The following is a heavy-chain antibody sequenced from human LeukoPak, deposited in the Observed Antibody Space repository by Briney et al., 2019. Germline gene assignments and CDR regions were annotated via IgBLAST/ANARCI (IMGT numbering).Heavy chain of an antibody. Sequence: ASVKVSCKASGYTFTSQYIHWVRQPPGQGLEWMGIINPSGGSTSYAQKFQGRVTMTRDTSTSTVYMELTSLRAEDTAVYYCASTTVTTFDYWGQGTLVTVSS. V-gene: IGHV1-46*01. CDR1: GYTFTSQY. CDR2: INPSGGST. D-gene: IGHD4-17*01. CDR3: ASTTVTTFDY. J-gene: IGHJ4*02.